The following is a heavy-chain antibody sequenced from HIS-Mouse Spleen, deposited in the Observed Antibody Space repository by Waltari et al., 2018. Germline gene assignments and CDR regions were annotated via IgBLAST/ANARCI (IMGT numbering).Heavy chain of an antibody. CDR1: GSTFSSYG. J-gene: IGHJ4*02. CDR2: ISYDGSNK. Sequence: QMQLVESVGGVVQPGRSLRLPCAASGSTFSSYGMHWVRQAPGKGLEWVAVISYDGSNKYYADSVKGRFTISRDNSKNTLYLQMNSLRAEDTAVYYCAKDRGSQFDYWGQGTLVTVSS. V-gene: IGHV3-30*18. CDR3: AKDRGSQFDY. D-gene: IGHD1-26*01.